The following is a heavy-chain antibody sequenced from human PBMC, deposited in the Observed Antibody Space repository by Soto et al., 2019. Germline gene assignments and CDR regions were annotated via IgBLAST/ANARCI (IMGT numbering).Heavy chain of an antibody. CDR2: ISFDGSTR. Sequence: QVQLVESGGGVVHPGRSLRLSCAASGFTFSHYPMHWVRQAPGKGLAWVAVISFDGSTRYYADSVKGRFTISRDNSKNTLYLQMNSLRAEDTAMYYCARGPGRVTTFDGLDVWGQGTTVTVSS. V-gene: IGHV3-30-3*01. D-gene: IGHD4-17*01. J-gene: IGHJ6*02. CDR1: GFTFSHYP. CDR3: ARGPGRVTTFDGLDV.